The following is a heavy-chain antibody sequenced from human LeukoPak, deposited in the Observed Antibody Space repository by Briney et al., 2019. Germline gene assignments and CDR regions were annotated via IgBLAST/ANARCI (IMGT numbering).Heavy chain of an antibody. D-gene: IGHD6-13*01. CDR2: ISTSSDTI. CDR1: GFTFSTYS. Sequence: GGSLRLSCAASGFTFSTYSMNWVGQAPGKGLEWISYISTSSDTIYYADSVKGGFTISRDNVKNSLHLQMSSLRDEDTAVYYCARDMFTNTWYVLDYWGQGTLVTVSS. J-gene: IGHJ4*02. CDR3: ARDMFTNTWYVLDY. V-gene: IGHV3-48*02.